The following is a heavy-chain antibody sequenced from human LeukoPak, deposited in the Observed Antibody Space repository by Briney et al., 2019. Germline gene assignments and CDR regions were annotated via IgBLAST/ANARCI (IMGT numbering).Heavy chain of an antibody. CDR1: EFSFSSYW. V-gene: IGHV3-74*01. D-gene: IGHD2-2*03. J-gene: IGHJ4*02. Sequence: GGSLRLSCAGSEFSFSSYWMHWVRQPPGKGLEWVSSIKSDGSATAYADSVKGRFTMSTDSAKNTASLQMNSPRAEDTAMYYCAMDINGDLFHVWGQGTPVTVSS. CDR3: AMDINGDLFHV. CDR2: IKSDGSAT.